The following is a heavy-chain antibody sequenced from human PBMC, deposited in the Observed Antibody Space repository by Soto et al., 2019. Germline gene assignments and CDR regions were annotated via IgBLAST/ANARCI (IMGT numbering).Heavy chain of an antibody. V-gene: IGHV4-59*01. CDR1: GGSISSYY. CDR3: ARGRYDFWSGYTAAHTPYYFDY. CDR2: IYYSGST. J-gene: IGHJ4*02. Sequence: PSETLSLTCTVSGGSISSYYWSWIRQPPGKGLEWIGYIYYSGSTNYNPSLKSRVTISVDTSKNQFSRKLSSVTAADTAVYYCARGRYDFWSGYTAAHTPYYFDYWGQGTLVTVSS. D-gene: IGHD3-3*01.